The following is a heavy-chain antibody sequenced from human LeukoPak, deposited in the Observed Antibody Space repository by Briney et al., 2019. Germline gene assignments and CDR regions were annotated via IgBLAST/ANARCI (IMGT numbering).Heavy chain of an antibody. CDR1: GFIFSSYG. J-gene: IGHJ4*02. Sequence: QSGGSLRLSCAASGFIFSSYGMHWVRQAPGKGLEWVAVISYDGSNKYYADSVKGRFTISRDNSKNTLNLQMDSLRAEDTAVYYCARGTMRLDSGRYCDYWGQGTLVTVSS. V-gene: IGHV3-30*03. D-gene: IGHD1-26*01. CDR2: ISYDGSNK. CDR3: ARGTMRLDSGRYCDY.